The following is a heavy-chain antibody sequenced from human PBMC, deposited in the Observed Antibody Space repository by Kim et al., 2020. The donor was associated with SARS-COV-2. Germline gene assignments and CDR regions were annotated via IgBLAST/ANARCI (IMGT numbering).Heavy chain of an antibody. D-gene: IGHD3-3*01. J-gene: IGHJ6*03. CDR1: GGSISSYY. CDR2: IYYSGST. V-gene: IGHV4-59*08. Sequence: SETLSLTCTVSGGSISSYYWSWIRQPPGKGLEWIGYIYYSGSTNYNPSLKSRVTISVDTSKNQFSLKLSSVTAADTAVHYCARLRGGFWLRVFAYYYYD. CDR3: ARLRGGFWLRVFAYYYYD.